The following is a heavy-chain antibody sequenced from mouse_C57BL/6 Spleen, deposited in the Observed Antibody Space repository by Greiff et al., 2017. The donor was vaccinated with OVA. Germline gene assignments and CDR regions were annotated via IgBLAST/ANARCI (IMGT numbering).Heavy chain of an antibody. D-gene: IGHD5-5*01. J-gene: IGHJ2*01. CDR2: IRNKANGYTT. V-gene: IGHV7-3*01. CDR3: ARSDLPIYYFDY. Sequence: EVKLVESGGGLVQPGGSLSLSCAASGFTFTDYYMSWVRQPPGKALEWLGFIRNKANGYTTEYSASVKGRVTISRDNSQSILYLQMNALRAEDSATYYCARSDLPIYYFDYWGQGTTLTVSS. CDR1: GFTFTDYY.